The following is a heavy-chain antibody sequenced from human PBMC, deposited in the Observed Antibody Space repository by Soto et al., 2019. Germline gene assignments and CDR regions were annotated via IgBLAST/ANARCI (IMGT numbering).Heavy chain of an antibody. V-gene: IGHV3-21*01. CDR1: GFTLSSHT. Sequence: GGSLRLSCAASGFTLSSHTMNWFRQAPGKGLEWVSFIGSRTSDIYYADSVKGRFTISRDNAKNSLYLDLTRLRAEDTAVYFCVRDYYDTSGYPYTFDMCGQGTMGTVSS. D-gene: IGHD3-22*01. CDR2: IGSRTSDI. CDR3: VRDYYDTSGYPYTFDM. J-gene: IGHJ3*02.